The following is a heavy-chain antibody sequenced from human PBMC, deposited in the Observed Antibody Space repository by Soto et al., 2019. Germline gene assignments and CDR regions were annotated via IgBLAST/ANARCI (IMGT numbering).Heavy chain of an antibody. D-gene: IGHD2-8*01. Sequence: GESLKISCTGVGYSFTSYWIAWVRQTPGKGLEWMGIIYPGDSDTRYSPSFEGQVTISADKSITTAYLQWSSLKASDTAMYYCARGYCTTTICDPWFYPWGQGTLVTVSS. CDR1: GYSFTSYW. CDR2: IYPGDSDT. CDR3: ARGYCTTTICDPWFYP. J-gene: IGHJ5*02. V-gene: IGHV5-51*01.